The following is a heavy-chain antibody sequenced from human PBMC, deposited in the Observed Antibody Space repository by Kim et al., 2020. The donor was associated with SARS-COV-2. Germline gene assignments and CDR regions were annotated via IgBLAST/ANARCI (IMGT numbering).Heavy chain of an antibody. D-gene: IGHD2-15*01. CDR3: ARCPIRPYGGKPQWFDY. CDR2: IYPGDSDT. V-gene: IGHV5-51*01. CDR1: GYSFTSYW. J-gene: IGHJ4*02. Sequence: GESLKISCKGSGYSFTSYWIGWVRQMPGKGLEWMGIIYPGDSDTRYSPSFQGQVTISADKSISTAYLQWSSLKASDTAMYYCARCPIRPYGGKPQWFDYWGQGTLVTVSS.